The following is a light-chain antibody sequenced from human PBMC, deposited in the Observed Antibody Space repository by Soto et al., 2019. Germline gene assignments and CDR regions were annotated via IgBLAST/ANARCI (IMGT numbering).Light chain of an antibody. CDR1: QSVSSN. V-gene: IGKV3-11*01. Sequence: EIVLTQSPATLSLSPGERATLSCRASQSVSSNLAWYQQKPGQTPRLLIYDASDRATGVPARFSGSGSGTDFPLTISSLEPEDFAVYYCHQRSNWPPWTFGQGTKVEIK. J-gene: IGKJ1*01. CDR2: DAS. CDR3: HQRSNWPPWT.